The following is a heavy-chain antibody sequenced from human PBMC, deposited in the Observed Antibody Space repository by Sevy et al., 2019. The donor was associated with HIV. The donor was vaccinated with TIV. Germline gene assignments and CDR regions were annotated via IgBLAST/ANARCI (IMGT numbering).Heavy chain of an antibody. CDR2: LSFGCGKI. CDR3: AREGCTRPHDY. V-gene: IGHV3-23*01. D-gene: IGHD2-8*01. CDR1: GFAFYDYS. Sequence: GGSLRLSCAASGFAFYDYSMSWIRQAPGKGLEWVATLSFGCGKINYADSVKGRFTNSRDNSKNSFYLQIDNLRVEDTALYYCAREGCTRPHDYWGQGTRVTVSS. J-gene: IGHJ4*02.